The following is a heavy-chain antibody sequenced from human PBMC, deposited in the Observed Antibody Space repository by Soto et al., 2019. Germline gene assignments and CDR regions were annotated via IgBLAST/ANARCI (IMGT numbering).Heavy chain of an antibody. CDR3: ARDAYGVDV. V-gene: IGHV3-23*01. CDR2: FSGGGGST. CDR1: GFTFSDYY. J-gene: IGHJ6*02. Sequence: GGSLRLSCAASGFTFSDYYMSWVRQAPGKGLEWVSAFSGGGGSTYYADSVKGRFTISRDNSKNTLYLQMNSLRAEDTALYYCARDAYGVDVWGQGTTVTVSS.